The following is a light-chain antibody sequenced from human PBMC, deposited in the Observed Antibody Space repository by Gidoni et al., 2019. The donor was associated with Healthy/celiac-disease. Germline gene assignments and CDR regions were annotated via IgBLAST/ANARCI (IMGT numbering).Light chain of an antibody. Sequence: EIVLTQYPGTLSLSPGERATLPCRASQSVSSSYLAWYQQKPGQAPRLLIYGASSRATGIPDRFSGSGSGTDFTLTISRLEPEDFAVYYCQQYGSSPPLTFGGGTKVEIK. J-gene: IGKJ4*01. V-gene: IGKV3-20*01. CDR1: QSVSSSY. CDR2: GAS. CDR3: QQYGSSPPLT.